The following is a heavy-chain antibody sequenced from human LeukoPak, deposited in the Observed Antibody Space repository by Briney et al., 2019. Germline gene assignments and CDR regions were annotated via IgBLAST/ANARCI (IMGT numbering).Heavy chain of an antibody. D-gene: IGHD6-13*01. CDR1: GGSISSYC. V-gene: IGHV4-59*01. CDR3: ARAGIAAAKFDP. Sequence: SETLSLTCTVSGGSISSYCWSCIRQPPGKGLEWIGSIYHSGSTNYNPSLKSRVTISVDTSKNQFSLKLSSVTAADTAVYYCARAGIAAAKFDPWGQGTLVTVSS. CDR2: IYHSGST. J-gene: IGHJ5*02.